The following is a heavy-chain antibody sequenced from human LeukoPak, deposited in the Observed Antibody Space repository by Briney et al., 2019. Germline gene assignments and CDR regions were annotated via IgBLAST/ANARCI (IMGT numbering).Heavy chain of an antibody. J-gene: IGHJ4*02. CDR2: INSISGEI. D-gene: IGHD1-26*01. Sequence: GGSLRLSCVASGFTFSYYSMNWVRQAPGKGLEWVSYINSISGEIWYADSVKGRFTISRDNSKNTLYLQMNSLRAEDTAVYYCARGGSYYADDFWGQGTLVTVSS. CDR3: ARGGSYYADDF. CDR1: GFTFSYYS. V-gene: IGHV3-48*01.